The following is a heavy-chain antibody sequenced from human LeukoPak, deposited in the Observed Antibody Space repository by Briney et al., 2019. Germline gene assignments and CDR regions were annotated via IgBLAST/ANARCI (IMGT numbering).Heavy chain of an antibody. Sequence: GGSLRLSCAASGFTFSTYSMNWVRQGPGKGLEWVSYISSRSSTIYYADSVKGRFTSSRDNAKNSLYLQMNSLRAEDTAVYYCARDTGNSGPDYWGQGTLVTVSS. D-gene: IGHD5-12*01. CDR1: GFTFSTYS. CDR2: ISSRSSTI. CDR3: ARDTGNSGPDY. J-gene: IGHJ4*02. V-gene: IGHV3-48*01.